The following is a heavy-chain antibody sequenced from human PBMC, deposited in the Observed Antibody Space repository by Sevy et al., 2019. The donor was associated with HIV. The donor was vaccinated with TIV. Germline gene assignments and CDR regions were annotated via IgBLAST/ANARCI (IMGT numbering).Heavy chain of an antibody. CDR2: IIPMFGTA. CDR3: TRDHGASYCSGGSCYAAPGY. CDR1: GGTFSSYA. Sequence: ASVKVSCKASGGTFSSYAISWVRQAPGQGLEWMGGIIPMFGTANYAQKFQGRVTITGDKSTSTAYMELSSLRSEDTAVYYCTRDHGASYCSGGSCYAAPGYWGQGTLVTVSS. D-gene: IGHD2-15*01. V-gene: IGHV1-69*06. J-gene: IGHJ4*02.